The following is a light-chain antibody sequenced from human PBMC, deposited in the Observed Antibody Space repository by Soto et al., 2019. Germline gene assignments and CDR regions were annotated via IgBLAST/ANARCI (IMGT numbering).Light chain of an antibody. CDR2: RNN. CDR1: SGTIANNF. V-gene: IGLV6-57*04. J-gene: IGLJ3*02. Sequence: NFMLTQPHSVSESPGKTVTISRTRSSGTIANNFVQWYQQRPGSVPTTLIFRNNQRPSGVPDRFSGSIDNSSSASLTISGLRTEDEADYYCQSYENSKWVFGGGTKVTVL. CDR3: QSYENSKWV.